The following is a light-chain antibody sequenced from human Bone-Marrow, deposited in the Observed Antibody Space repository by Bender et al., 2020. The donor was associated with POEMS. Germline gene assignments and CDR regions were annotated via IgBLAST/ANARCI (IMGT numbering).Light chain of an antibody. CDR1: KLGDKY. CDR2: QDN. V-gene: IGLV3-1*01. Sequence: SYELTQPPSVSVSPGQTASITCSGVKLGDKYVSWYQQRPGRSPVVVMYQDNKRPSGVSDRFSGSKSGNTASLTISGLQADDEAVYYCCSYADGSNLVFGGGTKVTVL. CDR3: CSYADGSNLV. J-gene: IGLJ2*01.